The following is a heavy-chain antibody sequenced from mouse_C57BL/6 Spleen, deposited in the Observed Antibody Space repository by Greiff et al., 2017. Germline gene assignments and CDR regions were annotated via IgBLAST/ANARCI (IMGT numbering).Heavy chain of an antibody. V-gene: IGHV14-2*01. J-gene: IGHJ3*01. CDR3: ARVYCSTLDWFAY. CDR2: IDPDDGVT. CDR1: GFNINGYY. Sequence: VQLKQPGAELVKPGASVKLSCTASGFNINGYYMHWVKQRTEQGLEWIGRIDPDDGVTKYAPKFQGKATLTADTPSNTAYLQLSSLTSEDSAVYYGARVYCSTLDWFAYWGQGTILTVSA. D-gene: IGHD1-1*01.